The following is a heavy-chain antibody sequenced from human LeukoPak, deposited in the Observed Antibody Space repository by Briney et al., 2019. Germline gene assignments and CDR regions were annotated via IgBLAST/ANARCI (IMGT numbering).Heavy chain of an antibody. D-gene: IGHD6-13*01. J-gene: IGHJ4*02. CDR2: IWYGGVNK. V-gene: IGHV3-33*08. CDR3: GRVDHLQQQLATDY. Sequence: PGGSLRLSCGASGFAFSNSGMHWVRQAPGRGLEWVAVIWYGGVNKYYGDAVKGRFTISRDNSKNTVYLQMNSLRAEDTAVYYCGRVDHLQQQLATDYWGQGTLVTVSS. CDR1: GFAFSNSG.